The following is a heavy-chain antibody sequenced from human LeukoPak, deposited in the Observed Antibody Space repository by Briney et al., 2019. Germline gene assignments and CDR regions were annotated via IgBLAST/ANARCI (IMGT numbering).Heavy chain of an antibody. V-gene: IGHV3-74*01. CDR3: ARDSPNYSKGAIDI. D-gene: IGHD1-7*01. J-gene: IGHJ3*02. CDR2: VSTDGTST. CDR1: GFTFSSHG. Sequence: GGSLRLSCAASGFTFSSHGMHWVRQAPGKGLVWVAHVSTDGTSTSSVDSVKGRFTISRDNAKNTPYLQMNSLRAEDTAVYYCARDSPNYSKGAIDIWGQGTMVTVSS.